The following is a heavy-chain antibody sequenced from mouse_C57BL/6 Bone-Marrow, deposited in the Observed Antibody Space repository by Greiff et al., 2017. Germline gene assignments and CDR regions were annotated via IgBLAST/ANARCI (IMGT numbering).Heavy chain of an antibody. CDR1: GYAFSSSW. Sequence: QVQLQQSGPELVKPGASVKISCKASGYAFSSSWMNWVKQRPGKGLEWIGRIYPGDGDTNYNGKFKGQATLTADKSSSTAYLQLNSLTSEDSAVXICATTVVATDYWGQGTTLTVSS. D-gene: IGHD1-1*01. CDR2: IYPGDGDT. CDR3: ATTVVATDY. V-gene: IGHV1-82*01. J-gene: IGHJ2*01.